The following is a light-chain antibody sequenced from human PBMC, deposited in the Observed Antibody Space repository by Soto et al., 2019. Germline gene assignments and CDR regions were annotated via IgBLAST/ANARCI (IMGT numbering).Light chain of an antibody. CDR1: QSVSSSY. Sequence: EIVLTQSPGTLSLSPGERATLSCRASQSVSSSYLAWYQQKPGQAPRLLIYGASNRATGIPYRFSGSGSGTDFTLTISRLEPEDFAVYYCQQYGASPPYSFGQGTKLEIK. CDR2: GAS. J-gene: IGKJ2*03. CDR3: QQYGASPPYS. V-gene: IGKV3-20*01.